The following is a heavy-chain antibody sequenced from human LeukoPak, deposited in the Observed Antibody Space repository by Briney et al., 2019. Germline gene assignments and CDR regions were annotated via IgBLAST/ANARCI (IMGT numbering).Heavy chain of an antibody. V-gene: IGHV3-21*04. CDR3: AKARYYDSSGPFDY. Sequence: GGSLRLSCAASGFTFSSYTMNWVRQAPGKGLEWVSSITDSSSSRYYADSVKGRFTISRDKSKNTLDLQMNSLRAEDTAVYYCAKARYYDSSGPFDYWGQGTLVTVSS. D-gene: IGHD3-22*01. CDR2: ITDSSSSR. J-gene: IGHJ4*02. CDR1: GFTFSSYT.